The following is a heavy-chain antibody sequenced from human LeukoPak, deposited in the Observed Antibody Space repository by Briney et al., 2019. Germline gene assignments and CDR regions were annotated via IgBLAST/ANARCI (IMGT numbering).Heavy chain of an antibody. CDR1: ARSISSGGYY. CDR3: ARSPGDVGRYYYMDV. V-gene: IGHV4-31*03. CDR2: IYYSGST. Sequence: KPSQTLSLTCTVSARSISSGGYYWSWIRQHPGKGLEWIGYIYYSGSTYYNPSLKSRVTISVDTSKNQFSLKLSSVTAADTAVYYCARSPGDVGRYYYMDVWGKGTTVTVSS. J-gene: IGHJ6*03. D-gene: IGHD3-10*01.